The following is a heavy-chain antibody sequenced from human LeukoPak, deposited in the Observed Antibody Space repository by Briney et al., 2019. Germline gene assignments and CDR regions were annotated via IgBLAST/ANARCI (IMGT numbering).Heavy chain of an antibody. CDR1: GGSISNFY. CDR2: ISYSGTT. J-gene: IGHJ5*01. CDR3: ARNHGSWFDS. D-gene: IGHD1-14*01. Sequence: SETLSLTCTVSGGSISNFYWTWIRQSPGKGLEWIGYISYSGTTKYSPSLKSRVTISLDTSKNQFSLKLNSVTAADTAVYYCARNHGSWFDSWGQGTLVTVSS. V-gene: IGHV4-59*01.